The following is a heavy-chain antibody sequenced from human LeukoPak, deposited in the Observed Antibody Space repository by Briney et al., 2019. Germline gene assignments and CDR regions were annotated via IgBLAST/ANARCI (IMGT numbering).Heavy chain of an antibody. D-gene: IGHD2-15*01. J-gene: IGHJ4*02. Sequence: GGSLRLSCAASGFTVSRNYMSWVRQAPGKGLEWVSVIYPGGGTYYADSVKGRFTISRDNSKNTLYLQMSNLRVEDTAVYYCARDLRGYCSGGSCYSFYFDYWGQGTLVTVSS. CDR1: GFTVSRNY. V-gene: IGHV3-66*01. CDR3: ARDLRGYCSGGSCYSFYFDY. CDR2: IYPGGGT.